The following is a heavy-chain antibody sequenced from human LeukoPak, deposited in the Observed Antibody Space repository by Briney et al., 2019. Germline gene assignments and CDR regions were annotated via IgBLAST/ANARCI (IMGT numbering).Heavy chain of an antibody. Sequence: QPGRSLRLSCAASGFTFSSYAMHWVRQAPGKGLEWVAVISYDGSNKYYADSVKGRFTISRDNSKNTLYLQMNSLRAEDTVVYYCARGPRGTIFGVVTLYYFDYWGQGTLVTVSS. CDR2: ISYDGSNK. D-gene: IGHD3-3*01. V-gene: IGHV3-30*04. J-gene: IGHJ4*02. CDR3: ARGPRGTIFGVVTLYYFDY. CDR1: GFTFSSYA.